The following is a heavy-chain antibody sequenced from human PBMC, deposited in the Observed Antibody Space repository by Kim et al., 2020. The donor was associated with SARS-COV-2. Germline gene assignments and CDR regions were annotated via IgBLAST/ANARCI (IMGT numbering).Heavy chain of an antibody. CDR3: ARGAEQLTKVYYYGMDV. J-gene: IGHJ6*02. V-gene: IGHV1-69*13. D-gene: IGHD6-6*01. CDR2: IIPVFGTA. CDR1: GGTFSSYA. Sequence: SVKVSCKASGGTFSSYAISWVRQAPGQGLEWMGGIIPVFGTANYAQKFQGRVTITADESTSTAYMELSSLRSEDTAVYYCARGAEQLTKVYYYGMDVWGQGTTVTVSS.